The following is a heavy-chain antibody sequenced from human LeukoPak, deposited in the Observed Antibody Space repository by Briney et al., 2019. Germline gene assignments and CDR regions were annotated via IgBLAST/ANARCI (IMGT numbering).Heavy chain of an antibody. CDR3: ARDTYGGFDY. J-gene: IGHJ4*02. Sequence: GGSLRLSCVASGFTFSSYWIGWVRQVPGKGLEWVASINQDGSEKYYVDSVKGRFTISRDNAKNSLYLQMNSLRAEDTAVYYCARDTYGGFDYWGQGTLVTVSS. CDR1: GFTFSSYW. V-gene: IGHV3-7*03. D-gene: IGHD3-10*01. CDR2: INQDGSEK.